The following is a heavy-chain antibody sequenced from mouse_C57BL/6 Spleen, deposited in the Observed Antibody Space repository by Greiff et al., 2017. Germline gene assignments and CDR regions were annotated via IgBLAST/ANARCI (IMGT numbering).Heavy chain of an antibody. CDR1: GYAFSSYW. D-gene: IGHD1-1*01. V-gene: IGHV1-80*01. CDR3: ARSRHYYGSSYYYAMDY. Sequence: QVQLQQSGAELVKPAASVKISCKASGYAFSSYWMNWVKQRPGKGLEWIGQIYPGDGDTNYNGKFKGKATLTADKSSSTAYMQLSSLTSEDSAVYFCARSRHYYGSSYYYAMDYWGQGTSVTVSS. J-gene: IGHJ4*01. CDR2: IYPGDGDT.